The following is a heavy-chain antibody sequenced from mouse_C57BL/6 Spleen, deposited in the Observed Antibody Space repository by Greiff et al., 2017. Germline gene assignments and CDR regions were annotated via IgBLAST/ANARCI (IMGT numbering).Heavy chain of an antibody. J-gene: IGHJ1*03. CDR1: GYTFTSYW. V-gene: IGHV1-50*01. CDR2: IDPSDSYT. D-gene: IGHD2-3*01. CDR3: ARRGIDGYYWYFDV. Sequence: VQLQQPGAELVKPGASVKLSCKASGYTFTSYWMQWVKQRPGQGLEWIGEIDPSDSYTNYNQKFKGKATLTVDTSSSTAYMQLSSLTSEDSAVYYCARRGIDGYYWYFDVWGTGTTVTVSS.